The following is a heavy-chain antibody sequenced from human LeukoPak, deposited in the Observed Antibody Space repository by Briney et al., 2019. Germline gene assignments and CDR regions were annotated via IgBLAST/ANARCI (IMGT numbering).Heavy chain of an antibody. Sequence: PSETLSLTCTVSGGSISSYYWSWIRQPAGKGLEWIGRIYTSGSTNYNPSLKSRVTMPVDTSKNQFSLKLSSVTAADTAVYYCARVIRADLDLVYSSGWFDYWGQGTLVTVSS. D-gene: IGHD6-19*01. CDR3: ARVIRADLDLVYSSGWFDY. V-gene: IGHV4-4*07. CDR1: GGSISSYY. CDR2: IYTSGST. J-gene: IGHJ4*02.